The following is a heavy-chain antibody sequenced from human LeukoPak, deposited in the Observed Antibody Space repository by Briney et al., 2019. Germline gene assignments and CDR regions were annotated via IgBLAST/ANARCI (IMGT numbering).Heavy chain of an antibody. J-gene: IGHJ4*02. V-gene: IGHV4-61*02. Sequence: SQTLSLTCTVSGGSISSGSYYWNWIRQPAGKGLEWIGRIYNSGFTNYNPSLKGRVTISVDTSKNQFSLKLSSVTAADTAVYYCARSTSRFDSWGQGTLVTVSS. D-gene: IGHD2-2*01. CDR2: IYNSGFT. CDR1: GGSISSGSYY. CDR3: ARSTSRFDS.